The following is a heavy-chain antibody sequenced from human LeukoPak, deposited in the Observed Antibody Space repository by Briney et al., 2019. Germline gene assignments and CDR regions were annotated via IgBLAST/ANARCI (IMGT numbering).Heavy chain of an antibody. J-gene: IGHJ4*02. CDR1: GFTFSTHA. D-gene: IGHD6-13*01. Sequence: QPGGSLRLSCAASGFTFSTHAMSWVRQAPGKGLEWVSDISASGGSTYYADSVKGRFTVSRDNSKNTVYLQMSSLRADDTALYYCAKGPRQQLVTRFDNWGQGTLVTVSS. V-gene: IGHV3-23*01. CDR2: ISASGGST. CDR3: AKGPRQQLVTRFDN.